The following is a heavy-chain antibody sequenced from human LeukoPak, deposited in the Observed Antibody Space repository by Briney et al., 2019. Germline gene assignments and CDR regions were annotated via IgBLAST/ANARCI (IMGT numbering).Heavy chain of an antibody. CDR1: GFTFSSYG. V-gene: IGHV3-30*18. CDR2: ISYDGSNK. CDR3: AKDTIAAAWDYGMDV. J-gene: IGHJ6*02. Sequence: PGGSLRLSCAASGFTFSSYGMHWVRQAPGKGLEWVAVISYDGSNKYYADSVKGRFTISRDNSKNTLYLQMNSLRAEDTAVYYCAKDTIAAAWDYGMDVWGQGTTVTVTS. D-gene: IGHD6-13*01.